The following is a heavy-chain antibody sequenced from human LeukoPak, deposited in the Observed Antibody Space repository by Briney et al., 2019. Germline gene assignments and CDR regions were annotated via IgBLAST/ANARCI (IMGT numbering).Heavy chain of an antibody. CDR2: IRYDGTKK. D-gene: IGHD2/OR15-2a*01. CDR3: AKDPGGGVLPDY. V-gene: IGHV3-30*02. Sequence: GGSLRLSCAASGLTFRSYGMHWVRQAPGKGLEWVAFIRYDGTKKNYADSVKGRFTISRDNSKNTVYLEVSSLRAEDTAVYYCAKDPGGGVLPDYWGQGTLVTVSS. CDR1: GLTFRSYG. J-gene: IGHJ4*02.